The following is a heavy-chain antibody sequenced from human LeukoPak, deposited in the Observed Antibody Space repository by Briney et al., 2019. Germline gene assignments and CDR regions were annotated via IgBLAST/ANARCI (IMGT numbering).Heavy chain of an antibody. CDR2: VNHRGTA. V-gene: IGHV4-34*01. D-gene: IGHD2-21*01. Sequence: SETLSLTCGVDGGSVSGYYWSWIRQSPGKGLEWIGEVNHRGTANYNPSLRRRATISVDTSKNQFSLRLTSVTAADTAVYFCARYSNRDLHYYFMDVWGNGTTVTISS. CDR3: ARYSNRDLHYYFMDV. CDR1: GGSVSGYY. J-gene: IGHJ6*03.